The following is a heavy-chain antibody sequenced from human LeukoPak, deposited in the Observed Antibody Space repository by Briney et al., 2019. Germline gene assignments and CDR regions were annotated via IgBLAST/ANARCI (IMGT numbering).Heavy chain of an antibody. J-gene: IGHJ4*02. D-gene: IGHD3-10*01. CDR2: TYYRSKWYN. V-gene: IGHV6-1*01. CDR3: AAGTGVFDY. CDR1: GDSVSSNSAA. Sequence: SQTLSLTCAISGDSVSSNSAAWTWFRQSPWRGLEWLGRTYYRSKWYNDYAESVKSRITINPETSKNQFSLQLNSVTPEDTAVYYCAAGTGVFDYWGQGTLVTVSS.